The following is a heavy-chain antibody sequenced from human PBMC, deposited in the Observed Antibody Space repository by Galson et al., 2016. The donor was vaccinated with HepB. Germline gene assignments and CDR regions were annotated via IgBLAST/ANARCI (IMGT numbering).Heavy chain of an antibody. Sequence: SLRLSCAASGFIFSSYSMNWVRQAPGKGLEWVSSISSSTYIKYADSVKGRFTISRDNAKNSLYLQLNSLRAGDTAVYYCARVIAARFVTWVPDHWGQGTLVTGSS. J-gene: IGHJ4*02. CDR2: ISSSTYI. V-gene: IGHV3-21*01. CDR3: ARVIAARFVTWVPDH. D-gene: IGHD6-6*01. CDR1: GFIFSSYS.